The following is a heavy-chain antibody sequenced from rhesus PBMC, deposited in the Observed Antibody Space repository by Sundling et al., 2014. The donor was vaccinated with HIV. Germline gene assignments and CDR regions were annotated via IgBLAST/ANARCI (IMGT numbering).Heavy chain of an antibody. Sequence: QVQLQESGPGLVKPSETLSLTCAVSGGSLSGYFWGWIRQPPGKGLEWVGYISGITESTDYNLSLKSRVTISIDTSKKQFSLKLTSATAADTAVYYCARAPGRYYGLDSWGQGVVVTVSS. J-gene: IGHJ6*01. CDR3: ARAPGRYYGLDS. CDR2: ISGITEST. CDR1: GGSLSGYF. V-gene: IGHV4-165*01.